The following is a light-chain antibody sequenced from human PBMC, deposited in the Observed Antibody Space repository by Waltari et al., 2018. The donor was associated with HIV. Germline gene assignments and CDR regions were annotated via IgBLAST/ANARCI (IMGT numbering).Light chain of an antibody. CDR2: EVS. V-gene: IGLV2-14*01. J-gene: IGLJ2*01. CDR1: SSDVGGYNY. CDR3: SSYTSSSTLAV. Sequence: QSALTQPASVSGSPGQSITIPCTGTSSDVGGYNYVSWYQHHPGKAPKLLIYEVSNLPSGVSNRFSGSKSGNTASLIISGLQAEDEADYYCSSYTSSSTLAVFGGGTKLTVL.